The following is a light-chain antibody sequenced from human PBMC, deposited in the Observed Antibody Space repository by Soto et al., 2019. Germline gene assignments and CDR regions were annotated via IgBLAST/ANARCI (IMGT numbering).Light chain of an antibody. CDR3: CSNAGRPDV. J-gene: IGLJ1*01. CDR2: DVD. V-gene: IGLV2-11*01. Sequence: QSALTQPRSVSGSPGQSVAISCTGTSSDIGGYNYVSWYQQHPGKAPKVMIYDVDKRPSGVPDRFSGSKSGNTASLTISDRQAEDEADYYCCSNAGRPDVFGTGTKLTVL. CDR1: SSDIGGYNY.